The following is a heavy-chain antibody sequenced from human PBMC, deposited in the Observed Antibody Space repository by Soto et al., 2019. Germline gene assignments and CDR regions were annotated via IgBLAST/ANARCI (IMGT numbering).Heavy chain of an antibody. Sequence: GASVKVSCKASGGTFSSYAISWVRQAPGQGLEWMGGIIPIFGTANYAQKFQGRVTITADESTSTAYMELSSLRSEDTAVYYCARSEYQLQESITIVGVVIHWFDPWGQGTLVTVSS. CDR3: ARSEYQLQESITIVGVVIHWFDP. V-gene: IGHV1-69*13. D-gene: IGHD3-3*01. J-gene: IGHJ5*02. CDR1: GGTFSSYA. CDR2: IIPIFGTA.